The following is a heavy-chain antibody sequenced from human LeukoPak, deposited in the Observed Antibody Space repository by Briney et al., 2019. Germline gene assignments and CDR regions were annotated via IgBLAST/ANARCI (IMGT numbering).Heavy chain of an antibody. CDR1: GGSISSYY. CDR3: ARDGYSTPDV. V-gene: IGHV4-59*12. Sequence: PSETLSLTCTVSGGSISSYYWSWIRQPPGKGLEWIGYIYYSGSTNYNPSLKSRVTLSVDTSKNQFSLKLTSVTAADTAVYYCARDGYSTPDVWGQGTTVTASS. J-gene: IGHJ6*02. CDR2: IYYSGST. D-gene: IGHD6-13*01.